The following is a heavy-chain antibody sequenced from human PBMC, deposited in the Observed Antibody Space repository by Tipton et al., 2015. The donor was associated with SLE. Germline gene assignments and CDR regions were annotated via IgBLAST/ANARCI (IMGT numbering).Heavy chain of an antibody. J-gene: IGHJ4*02. CDR3: ARHFPRLVNDLYYFDY. CDR1: GASVNSDSYY. D-gene: IGHD5/OR15-5a*01. CDR2: ISSSGRT. V-gene: IGHV4-61*09. Sequence: TLSLTCSVSGASVNSDSYYWSWLRQPAGAGLEWLAHISSSGRTTNNPSRKSRVTMSIDTSKNQFSLRPGSVTAADTAVYYCARHFPRLVNDLYYFDYWGQGVLVTVSS.